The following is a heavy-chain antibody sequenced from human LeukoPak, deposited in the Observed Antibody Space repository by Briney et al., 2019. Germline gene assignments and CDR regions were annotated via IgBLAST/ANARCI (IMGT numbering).Heavy chain of an antibody. CDR1: GASISSYH. V-gene: IGHV4-59*08. D-gene: IGHD1-20*01. J-gene: IGHJ5*02. CDR3: ARHVRGMSGTLHWLDP. Sequence: PSETLSLTCTVSGASISSYHWSWIRQPPGKGLEWLGYTYNSGSTNYNPSLRSRVTISVDTSKNQCSLKLRSVTAADTAVYYCARHVRGMSGTLHWLDPWGQGTLVTVSS. CDR2: TYNSGST.